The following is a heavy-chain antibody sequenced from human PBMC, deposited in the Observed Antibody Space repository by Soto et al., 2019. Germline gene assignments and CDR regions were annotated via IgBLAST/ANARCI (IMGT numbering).Heavy chain of an antibody. Sequence: SDTLSLTCTVSAGSISSSSYYWGWIRQPPGKGLEWIGSIYYSGSTYYNPSLKSRVTISVDTSKNQFSLKLSSVTAADTAVYYCARPITDLGFHYCYFDLWGRGTLVTFSS. CDR3: ARPITDLGFHYCYFDL. J-gene: IGHJ2*01. V-gene: IGHV4-39*01. CDR2: IYYSGST. CDR1: AGSISSSSYY. D-gene: IGHD3-3*01.